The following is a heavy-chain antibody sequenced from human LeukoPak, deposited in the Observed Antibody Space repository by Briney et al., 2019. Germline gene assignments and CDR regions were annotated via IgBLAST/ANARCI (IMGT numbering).Heavy chain of an antibody. CDR3: ARSGKPYGLDV. CDR2: VSSRTGAI. J-gene: IGHJ6*02. Sequence: QPGGSLRLSCAASGFTFSSYAMSWVRQAPGKGLEWLSYVSSRTGAIYYADSVKGRFTISKDNARNSLFLQMNSLRDEDTAVYYCARSGKPYGLDVWGQGTTVTVSS. D-gene: IGHD3-10*01. V-gene: IGHV3-48*02. CDR1: GFTFSSYA.